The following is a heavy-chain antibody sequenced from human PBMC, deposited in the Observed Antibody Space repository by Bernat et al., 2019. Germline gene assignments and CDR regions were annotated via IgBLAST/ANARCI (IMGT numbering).Heavy chain of an antibody. D-gene: IGHD3-3*01. J-gene: IGHJ6*02. CDR3: ARDTIFGVSLGDYGMDV. CDR1: GFTFSSYA. V-gene: IGHV3-30-3*01. Sequence: QVQLVESGGGVVQPGRSLRLSCAASGFTFSSYAMHWVRQAPGKGLEWVAVISYDGSNKYYADSVKGRFTISRDNSQNTLYLQMNSLRAEDTAVYYCARDTIFGVSLGDYGMDVWGQGTTVTVSS. CDR2: ISYDGSNK.